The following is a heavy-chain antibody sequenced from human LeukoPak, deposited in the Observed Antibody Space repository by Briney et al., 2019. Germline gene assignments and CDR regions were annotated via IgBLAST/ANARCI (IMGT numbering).Heavy chain of an antibody. CDR2: ISSGSSRI. J-gene: IGHJ6*03. Sequence: GGSLRLSCAASGFAFSSYSMHWVRQAPGKGLEWVSYISSGSSRIYYADSVKGRFTISRDNAKNSLYLQMNSLRDGDTAVYYCARDCGRSGYPHYYPYYYMDIWGTGTTVTV. D-gene: IGHD3-22*01. CDR1: GFAFSSYS. CDR3: ARDCGRSGYPHYYPYYYMDI. V-gene: IGHV3-48*02.